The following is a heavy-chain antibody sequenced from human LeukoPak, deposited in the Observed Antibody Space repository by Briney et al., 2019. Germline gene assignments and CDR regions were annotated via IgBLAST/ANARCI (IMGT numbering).Heavy chain of an antibody. CDR2: INPSGGST. CDR3: ARDRSAAAAGRSWYFDL. D-gene: IGHD6-13*01. Sequence: DSVKVSCKASGYTFTSYYMHWVRQAPGQGLEWMGIINPSGGSTIYAHKFQGRVTMTRDMSTSTVYMELNSLRSEDTAMYYCARDRSAAAAGRSWYFDLWGRGTLITVSS. V-gene: IGHV1-46*01. CDR1: GYTFTSYY. J-gene: IGHJ2*01.